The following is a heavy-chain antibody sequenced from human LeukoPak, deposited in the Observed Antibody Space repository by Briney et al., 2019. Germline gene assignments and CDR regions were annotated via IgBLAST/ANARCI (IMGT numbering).Heavy chain of an antibody. J-gene: IGHJ5*02. D-gene: IGHD3-22*01. CDR2: YYYSGGT. CDR3: ATRDFDIGWFDP. V-gene: IGHV4-39*01. CDR1: GGSISTSTYY. Sequence: SETLSLTCTVSGGSISTSTYYWAWVRQPPGKGLEWIGSYYYSGGTYYHPSLKSRVTISADTSRNQFSLRLNFVTAADTAVYYCATRDFDIGWFDPWGQGTLVTVSS.